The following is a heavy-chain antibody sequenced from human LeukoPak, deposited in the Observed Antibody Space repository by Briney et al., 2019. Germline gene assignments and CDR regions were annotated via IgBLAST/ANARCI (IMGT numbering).Heavy chain of an antibody. CDR2: IGSSGTTR. V-gene: IGHV3-48*03. J-gene: IGHJ4*02. CDR3: ARAVNPHYYDTSGFDY. Sequence: GGSLRLSCAASGVTFSSYEMNWVRQAPGKGLEWVSYIGSSGTTRHYADSVKGRFTTSRDNAKNLLYLVMNSLRAEDTAVYYWARAVNPHYYDTSGFDYWGQGTLVTVSS. D-gene: IGHD3-22*01. CDR1: GVTFSSYE.